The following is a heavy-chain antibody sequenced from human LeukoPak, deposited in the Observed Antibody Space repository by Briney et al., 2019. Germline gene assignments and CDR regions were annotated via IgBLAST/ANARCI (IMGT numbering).Heavy chain of an antibody. V-gene: IGHV3-23*01. CDR1: GFTFSSCA. CDR2: ISGGGGST. CDR3: AKDHVTGANTPLTK. Sequence: PGGSLRLSCAASGFTFSSCAMNWVRQAPGEGLEWVSAISGGGGSTYYADSVKGRFTISRDNSKNTLLLQMNSLRAEDTAVYYCAKDHVTGANTPLTKWGQGTLVTVSS. D-gene: IGHD1-26*01. J-gene: IGHJ4*02.